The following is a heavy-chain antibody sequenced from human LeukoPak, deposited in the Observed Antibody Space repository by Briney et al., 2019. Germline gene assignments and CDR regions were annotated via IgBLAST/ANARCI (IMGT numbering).Heavy chain of an antibody. CDR1: GCTFSSYA. CDR2: IIPILGIA. D-gene: IGHD4-23*01. CDR3: ARGGYGGNPSTP. Sequence: GASVKLSCKASGCTFSSYAISWVRQAPGQGLEWMGRIIPILGIANYAQKFQGRVTITADKSTSTAYMELSSLRSEDTAVYYCARGGYGGNPSTPWGQGTLVTVSS. V-gene: IGHV1-69*04. J-gene: IGHJ5*02.